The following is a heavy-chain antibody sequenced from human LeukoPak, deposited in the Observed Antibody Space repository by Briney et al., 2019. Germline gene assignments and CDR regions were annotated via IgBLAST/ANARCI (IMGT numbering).Heavy chain of an antibody. CDR2: VSSSGSTI. Sequence: PGGSLRLSCAASGFTFSDYYMSWIRQAPGKGLEWVSYVSSSGSTIYYADSVKGRFTISRDNAKNSLYLQMNSLRAEDTAVYYCARDQEGIAAASRDYGMDVWDQGTTVTVSS. J-gene: IGHJ6*02. V-gene: IGHV3-11*01. CDR1: GFTFSDYY. D-gene: IGHD6-13*01. CDR3: ARDQEGIAAASRDYGMDV.